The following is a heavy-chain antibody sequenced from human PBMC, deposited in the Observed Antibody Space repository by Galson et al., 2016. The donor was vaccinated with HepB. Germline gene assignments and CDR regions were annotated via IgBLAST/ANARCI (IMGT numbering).Heavy chain of an antibody. CDR1: GYTFTGYY. CDR2: INPNSGGT. Sequence: SVKVSCKASGYTFTGYYMHWVRQAPGQGLEWMGWINPNSGGTNYAQQFQGRVTMTRDTSITTAYMELSRLRSEDTAVYYCAREGRLRRSFDWLLFEQVAWGQGTLITVSS. V-gene: IGHV1-2*02. D-gene: IGHD3-9*01. CDR3: AREGRLRRSFDWLLFEQVA. J-gene: IGHJ5*02.